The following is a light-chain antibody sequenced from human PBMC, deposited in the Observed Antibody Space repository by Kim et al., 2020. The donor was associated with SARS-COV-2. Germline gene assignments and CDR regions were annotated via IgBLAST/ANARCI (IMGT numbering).Light chain of an antibody. Sequence: SYELTQPPSVSVSPGQTASITCSGDKLGDKYTSXYRQKPGQSPVLVIYQDARRPSGIPERFSGSNSGNTATLTISGTQAMDEADYYCQAWDSGTYVFGTG. CDR1: KLGDKY. CDR3: QAWDSGTYV. J-gene: IGLJ1*01. CDR2: QDA. V-gene: IGLV3-1*01.